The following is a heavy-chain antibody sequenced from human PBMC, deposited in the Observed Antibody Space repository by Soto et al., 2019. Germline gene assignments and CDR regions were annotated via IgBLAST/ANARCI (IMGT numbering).Heavy chain of an antibody. CDR1: GFTFGDYA. D-gene: IGHD5-18*01. J-gene: IGHJ4*02. V-gene: IGHV3-9*01. CDR3: VKGGDYTTMTSLDY. CDR2: ISWNSVNI. Sequence: EVQLVESGGGLVQPGRSLRLSCAASGFTFGDYAMHWVRQTPGKGLAWVSSISWNSVNIGYADSVKGRFTISRDNARNSLYLQMNSLRAEDTALYYCVKGGDYTTMTSLDYWGQGTLVTVSS.